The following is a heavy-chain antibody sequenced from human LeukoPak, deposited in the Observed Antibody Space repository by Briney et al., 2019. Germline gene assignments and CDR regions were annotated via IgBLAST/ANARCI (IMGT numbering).Heavy chain of an antibody. J-gene: IGHJ4*02. CDR1: GYTFTGYY. CDR2: INPNSGGT. CDR3: ASGGVSDASSLFDY. V-gene: IGHV1-2*05. Sequence: ASVKVSCKASGYTFTGYYMHWVRQAPGQGLEWMGRINPNSGGTNYAQKFQGRVTMTRDTSISTAYMELSRLRSDDTVVYYCASGGVSDASSLFDYWGQGTLVTVSS. D-gene: IGHD6-13*01.